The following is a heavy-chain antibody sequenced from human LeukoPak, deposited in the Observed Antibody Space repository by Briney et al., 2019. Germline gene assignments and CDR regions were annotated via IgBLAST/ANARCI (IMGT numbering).Heavy chain of an antibody. CDR3: ARGSGRSWYGY. CDR2: INHSGST. Sequence: GTLSLTFAVYGESFRGCDWSESRHPPWKGLEWIGEINHSGSTNYNPSLKSRVTISVDTSKNQFSLKLSSVHAADTALYYCARGSGRSWYGYWGQGTLVPVSS. D-gene: IGHD6-13*01. V-gene: IGHV4-34*01. J-gene: IGHJ4*02. CDR1: GESFRGCD.